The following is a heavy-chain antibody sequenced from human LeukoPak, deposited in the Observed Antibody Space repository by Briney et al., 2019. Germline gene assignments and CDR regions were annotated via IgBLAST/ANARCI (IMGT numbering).Heavy chain of an antibody. D-gene: IGHD3-10*01. Sequence: GGSLRLSCAASGFPFYSYGMHWVRQAPGKGLEWVAFIRFDGSSKYYADSVKGRFTISRDNSKNTLYLQMNSLRAEDTAVYYCAKDRRGTVVRGPIMQTRDYYFEYWGQGTLVTVSS. CDR2: IRFDGSSK. CDR1: GFPFYSYG. CDR3: AKDRRGTVVRGPIMQTRDYYFEY. V-gene: IGHV3-30*02. J-gene: IGHJ4*02.